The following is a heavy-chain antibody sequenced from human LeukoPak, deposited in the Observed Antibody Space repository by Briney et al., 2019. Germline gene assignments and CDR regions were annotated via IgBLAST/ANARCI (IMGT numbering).Heavy chain of an antibody. CDR3: TLPPLYYDILTGYPRGTYYYYYMDV. Sequence: GGSLRLSCTASGFTFGDYAMSWVRQAPRKGLEWVGFIRSKAYGGTTEYAASVKGRFTISRDDSKSIAYLQMNSLKTEDTAVYYCTLPPLYYDILTGYPRGTYYYYYMDVWGKGTTVTISS. V-gene: IGHV3-49*04. CDR1: GFTFGDYA. CDR2: IRSKAYGGTT. D-gene: IGHD3-9*01. J-gene: IGHJ6*03.